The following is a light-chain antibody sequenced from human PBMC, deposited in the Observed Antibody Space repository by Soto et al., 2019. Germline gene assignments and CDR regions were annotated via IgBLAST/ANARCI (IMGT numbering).Light chain of an antibody. J-gene: IGLJ2*01. CDR2: DVS. CDR3: SSYTSSSTLYVV. V-gene: IGLV2-14*01. Sequence: QSALTQPASVSGSPGQSITISCTGTSSDVGGYNYVSWYQQHPGKAPKLMIYDVSNRPSGVSNRFSGSKSGNTASLTISGPQAQDEADDYCSSYTSSSTLYVVFGGGTKLTVL. CDR1: SSDVGGYNY.